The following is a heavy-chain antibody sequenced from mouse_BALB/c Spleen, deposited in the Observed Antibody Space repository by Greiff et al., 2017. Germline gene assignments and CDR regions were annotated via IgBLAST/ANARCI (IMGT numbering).Heavy chain of an antibody. CDR1: GFSLTSYG. CDR2: IWAGGST. D-gene: IGHD2-4*01. Sequence: VKLVESGPGLVAPSQSLSITCTVSGFSLTSYGVHWVRQPPGKGLEWLGVIWAGGSTNYNSALMSRLSISKDNSKSQVFLKMNSLQTDDTAMYYCARGGGYDYDDYAMDYWGQGTSVTVSS. CDR3: ARGGGYDYDDYAMDY. J-gene: IGHJ4*01. V-gene: IGHV2-9*02.